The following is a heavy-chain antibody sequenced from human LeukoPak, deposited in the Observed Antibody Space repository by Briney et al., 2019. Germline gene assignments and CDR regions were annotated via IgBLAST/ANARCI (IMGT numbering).Heavy chain of an antibody. J-gene: IGHJ4*02. D-gene: IGHD6-19*01. CDR3: ARRGQWPSPNDY. V-gene: IGHV4-39*01. CDR2: IYYSGST. Sequence: PSETLSLTCTVSGGSISSSSYYWGWIRQPPGKGLEWIGSIYYSGSTYYNPSLKSRVTISVATSKNQFSLKLSSGTAADTAVYYCARRGQWPSPNDYWGQGTLVTVSS. CDR1: GGSISSSSYY.